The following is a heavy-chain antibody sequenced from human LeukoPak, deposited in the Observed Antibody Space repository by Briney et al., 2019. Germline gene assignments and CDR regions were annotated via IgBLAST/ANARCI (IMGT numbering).Heavy chain of an antibody. D-gene: IGHD3-10*01. CDR2: ISAYNGNT. CDR1: GYTFTSYY. Sequence: ASVKVSCKASGYTFTSYYMHWVRQAPGQGLEWMGWISAYNGNTNYAQKFQGRVTMTTDTSTSTAYMELRSLRSDDTAVYYCARDRRFEPFDYWGQGTLVTVSS. CDR3: ARDRRFEPFDY. J-gene: IGHJ4*02. V-gene: IGHV1-18*04.